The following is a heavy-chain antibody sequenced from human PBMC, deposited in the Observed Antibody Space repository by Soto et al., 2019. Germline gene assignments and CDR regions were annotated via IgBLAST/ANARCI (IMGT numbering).Heavy chain of an antibody. CDR1: GYTFTSYD. CDR2: MNPNSGNT. V-gene: IGHV1-8*01. CDR3: ARVLVVRFLQWLSPPGSYMDV. J-gene: IGHJ6*03. D-gene: IGHD3-3*01. Sequence: ASVKVSCKASGYTFTSYDINWVRQATGQGLEWMGWMNPNSGNTGYAQKFQGRVTMTRNTSISTAYMELSSLRSEDTAVYYCARVLVVRFLQWLSPPGSYMDVWGKGTTVTVSS.